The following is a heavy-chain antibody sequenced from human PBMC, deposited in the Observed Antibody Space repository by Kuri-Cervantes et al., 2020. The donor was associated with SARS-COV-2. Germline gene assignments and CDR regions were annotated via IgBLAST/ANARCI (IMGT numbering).Heavy chain of an antibody. CDR1: GFTFSDHY. D-gene: IGHD3-3*01. Sequence: GGSLRLSCAASGFTFSDHYMDWVRQAPGKGLEWVGRTRNKANSYTTEYAASVKGRFTISRDDSKNSLYLQMNSLKTEDTAVYYCARDSWSGPRGVVFYSYMDVWGKGTTVTVSS. V-gene: IGHV3-72*01. J-gene: IGHJ6*03. CDR2: TRNKANSYTT. CDR3: ARDSWSGPRGVVFYSYMDV.